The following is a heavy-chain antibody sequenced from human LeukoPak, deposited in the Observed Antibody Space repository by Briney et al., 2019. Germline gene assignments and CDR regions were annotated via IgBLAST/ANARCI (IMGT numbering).Heavy chain of an antibody. CDR2: IIPIFGTA. J-gene: IGHJ6*02. CDR3: ARVPIAARPGYYYYGMDV. V-gene: IGHV1-69*13. CDR1: GGTFSSYA. Sequence: GASVKVSCKASGGTFSSYAISWVRQAPGQGLEWMGGIIPIFGTANYAQKFQGRVTITADESTSTAYMELSSLRSEDTAVYYCARVPIAARPGYYYYGMDVWGQGTTVTVSS. D-gene: IGHD6-6*01.